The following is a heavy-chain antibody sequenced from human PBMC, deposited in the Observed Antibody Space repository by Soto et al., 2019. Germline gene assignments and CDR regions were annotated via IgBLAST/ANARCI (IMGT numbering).Heavy chain of an antibody. Sequence: TLSLPCSVSGAAINSGNYYWSWIRQVPGKGLEWIGHIYVTGAVDYNPSLRDRITISQDTSERQFSLNLRLVTAADTAVYYCARLRIATNNYKWFDPWGQGTLVTVSS. CDR2: IYVTGAV. CDR1: GAAINSGNYY. J-gene: IGHJ5*02. D-gene: IGHD2-21*01. CDR3: ARLRIATNNYKWFDP. V-gene: IGHV4-31*03.